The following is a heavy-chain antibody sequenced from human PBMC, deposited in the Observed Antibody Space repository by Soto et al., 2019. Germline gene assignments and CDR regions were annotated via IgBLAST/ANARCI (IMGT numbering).Heavy chain of an antibody. J-gene: IGHJ6*02. CDR3: ARDTGRAMVRIYYGMDV. Sequence: GGSLRLSCAASGFTFSSYDMHWVRQATGKSLEWVSAIHTTGDTYYPDSVKGRFTISRENAKNSLYLQMNSLRAGDTAVYYCARDTGRAMVRIYYGMDVWRQGTTVTVSS. V-gene: IGHV3-13*01. CDR1: GFTFSSYD. D-gene: IGHD3-10*01. CDR2: IHTTGDT.